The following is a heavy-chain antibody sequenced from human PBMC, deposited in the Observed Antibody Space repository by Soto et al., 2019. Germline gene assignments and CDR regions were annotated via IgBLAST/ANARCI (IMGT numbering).Heavy chain of an antibody. V-gene: IGHV4-31*03. CDR3: ARGYDYDSGGYLFDY. J-gene: IGHJ4*02. Sequence: SETLSLTCSVSGGSVSSDIYYWTWIRQHPGKGPEWIGHIYYSGSTYYNPSLKSRVTISLDMSKNQFSLKLTSVSAADTAVYYCARGYDYDSGGYLFDYWGQGTLVTVS. CDR2: IYYSGST. D-gene: IGHD3-22*01. CDR1: GGSVSSDIYY.